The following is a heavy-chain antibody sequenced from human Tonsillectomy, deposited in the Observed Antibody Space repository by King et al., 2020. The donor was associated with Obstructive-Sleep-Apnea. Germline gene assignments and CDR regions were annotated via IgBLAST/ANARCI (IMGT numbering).Heavy chain of an antibody. J-gene: IGHJ5*02. D-gene: IGHD3-10*01. CDR2: IYYSGST. CDR3: ARDHGAGDWFDP. V-gene: IGHV4-59*01. Sequence: QLQESGPGLVKPSETLSLTCTVSGGSISSYYWSWIRQPPGKGLEWIGDIYYSGSTNYNPSLRSRVTISVDTSKNQFSLRLNSVTAADTAVYYCARDHGAGDWFDPWGQGTLVTVSS. CDR1: GGSISSYY.